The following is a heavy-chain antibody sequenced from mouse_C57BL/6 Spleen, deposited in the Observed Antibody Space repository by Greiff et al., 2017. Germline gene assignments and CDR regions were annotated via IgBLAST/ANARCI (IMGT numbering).Heavy chain of an antibody. J-gene: IGHJ4*01. CDR1: GYTFTSYW. V-gene: IGHV1-55*01. D-gene: IGHD2-1*01. CDR3: ARENYGNYDAMDY. Sequence: VQLQQPGAELVKPGASVKMSCKASGYTFTSYWITWVKQRPGQGLEWIGDIYPGSGSTNYNEKFKSKATLTVATTSSTAYMQLRSLTAEDSAVFYCARENYGNYDAMDYWGQGTSVTVSS. CDR2: IYPGSGST.